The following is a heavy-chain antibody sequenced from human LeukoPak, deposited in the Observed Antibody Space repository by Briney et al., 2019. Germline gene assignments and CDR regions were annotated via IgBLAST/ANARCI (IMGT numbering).Heavy chain of an antibody. CDR1: AFTFSSYA. J-gene: IGHJ4*02. D-gene: IGHD6-19*01. CDR2: ISGSGGSS. Sequence: GGSLRLSCAASAFTFSSYAMNWVRQAPGKGLEWVSTISGSGGSSYYADSVKGRFTISRDNSKNTLYLQMNSLRAEDTAVYYCAKEGRNLRSDDYNSDWHGGVDYWGQGTLVTVSS. CDR3: AKEGRNLRSDDYNSDWHGGVDY. V-gene: IGHV3-23*01.